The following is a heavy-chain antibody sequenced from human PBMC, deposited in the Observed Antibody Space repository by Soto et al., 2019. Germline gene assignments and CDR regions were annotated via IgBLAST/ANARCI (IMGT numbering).Heavy chain of an antibody. J-gene: IGHJ4*02. Sequence: GGSLRLSCAASGFTFSSYAMSWVRQAPGKGLEWVSAISGSGGSTYYADSVKGRFTISRDNSKNTLYLQMNSLRAGDTAVYYCAKDKVSLEYYYDSSGSLDYWGQGTLVTVSS. CDR1: GFTFSSYA. D-gene: IGHD3-22*01. CDR2: ISGSGGST. CDR3: AKDKVSLEYYYDSSGSLDY. V-gene: IGHV3-23*01.